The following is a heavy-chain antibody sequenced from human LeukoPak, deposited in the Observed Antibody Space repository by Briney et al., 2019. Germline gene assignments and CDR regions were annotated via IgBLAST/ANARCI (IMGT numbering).Heavy chain of an antibody. CDR3: ARDVRWGTTGTTEPTLDF. CDR2: ISKDGRNI. D-gene: IGHD1-1*01. CDR1: GFAFINYA. Sequence: GGSLRLSCSASGFAFINYAFHWVRQAPGKGLEWVAVISKDGRNIYYADSVKGRFTISRDDLRNTVSLQMNSLRPEDTAVYYCARDVRWGTTGTTEPTLDFWGQGALVTVSS. V-gene: IGHV3-30*04. J-gene: IGHJ4*02.